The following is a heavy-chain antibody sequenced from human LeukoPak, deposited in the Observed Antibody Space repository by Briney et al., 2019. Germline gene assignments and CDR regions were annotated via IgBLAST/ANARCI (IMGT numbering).Heavy chain of an antibody. D-gene: IGHD4-11*01. CDR1: CVSISSYY. CDR3: ARRRDYSNWFDP. V-gene: IGHV4-39*01. CDR2: IYYSGST. Sequence: SETLSLTCTLSCVSISSYYWGWIRQPPGKGLEWIGSIYYSGSTYYNPSLKSRVTISVDTSKNQFSLKLSSVTAADTAVYYCARRRDYSNWFDPWGQGTLVTVSS. J-gene: IGHJ5*02.